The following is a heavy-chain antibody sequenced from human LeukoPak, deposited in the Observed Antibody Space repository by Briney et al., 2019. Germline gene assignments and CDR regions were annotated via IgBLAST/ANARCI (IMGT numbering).Heavy chain of an antibody. Sequence: PGGSLRLSCVASGFTFGDYPMHWVRQAPGKGLEWVSLISGDGGSSFQADSVRGRFTISRDNSKNSLCLQMNSLRSEDTAFYYCAKDMGGSGRNWASNWLDTWGQGTLVTVFS. J-gene: IGHJ5*02. D-gene: IGHD1-26*01. V-gene: IGHV3-43*02. CDR2: ISGDGGSS. CDR1: GFTFGDYP. CDR3: AKDMGGSGRNWASNWLDT.